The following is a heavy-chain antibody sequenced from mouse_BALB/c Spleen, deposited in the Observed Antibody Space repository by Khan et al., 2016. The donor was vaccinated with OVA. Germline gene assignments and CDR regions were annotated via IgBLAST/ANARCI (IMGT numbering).Heavy chain of an antibody. CDR1: GYSFTDYY. CDR3: ARRNYFGYTFAY. D-gene: IGHD1-2*01. V-gene: IGHV1-77*01. CDR2: ISPGSGDT. J-gene: IGHJ3*01. Sequence: QVRLQQSGAELARPGASVKLSCKASGYSFTDYYINWVKQRPGQGLEWIGEISPGSGDTYYNEKFKGKATLTADKSSSTAYMQLSSLTSEASAVCFWARRNYFGYTFAYWGQGTLVTVSA.